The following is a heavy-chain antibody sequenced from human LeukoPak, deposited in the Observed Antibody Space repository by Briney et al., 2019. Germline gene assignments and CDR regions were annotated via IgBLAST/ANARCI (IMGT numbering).Heavy chain of an antibody. CDR2: ISYDGRNI. CDR1: GFTFNNYG. V-gene: IGHV3-30*18. J-gene: IGHJ4*02. D-gene: IGHD2-2*01. Sequence: GGSLRLSCAASGFTFNNYGMHWVRQAPGKGLEWVAVISYDGRNIHYPDSVRGRFTISRDISTDTLWLQMDSLRTEDTAVYYCAKGPLRGTAAAIDYWGQGTLVTVSS. CDR3: AKGPLRGTAAAIDY.